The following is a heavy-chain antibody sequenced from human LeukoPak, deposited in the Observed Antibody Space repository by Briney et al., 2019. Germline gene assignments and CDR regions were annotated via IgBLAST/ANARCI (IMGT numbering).Heavy chain of an antibody. CDR3: ARGYCSGGSCLTHGDY. J-gene: IGHJ4*02. Sequence: PGSSVKVSCKASGYTFTSYAMNWVRQAPGQGLEWMGWINTNTGNPTYAQGFTGRFVFSLDTSVSTAYLQISSLKAEDTAVYYCARGYCSGGSCLTHGDYWGQGTLVTVSS. V-gene: IGHV7-4-1*02. D-gene: IGHD2-15*01. CDR2: INTNTGNP. CDR1: GYTFTSYA.